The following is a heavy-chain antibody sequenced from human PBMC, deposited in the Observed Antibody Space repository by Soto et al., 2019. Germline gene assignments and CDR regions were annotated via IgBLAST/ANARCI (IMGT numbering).Heavy chain of an antibody. V-gene: IGHV3-7*05. CDR1: GFTFSHHW. Sequence: EGQLVESGGGFVQPGGSLRLSCAASGFTFSHHWMSWVRQAPGKGLEWVANIKQDGTDKFYVDSVRGRFTIDRDNAENSVFLQMNSLRVDDTAVYYCARATFMQSSAFESWRQGVLVTVSS. CDR3: ARATFMQSSAFES. CDR2: IKQDGTDK. J-gene: IGHJ4*02. D-gene: IGHD6-25*01.